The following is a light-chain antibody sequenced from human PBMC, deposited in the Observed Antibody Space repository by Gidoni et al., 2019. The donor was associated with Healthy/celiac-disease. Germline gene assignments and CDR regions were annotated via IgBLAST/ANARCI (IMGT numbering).Light chain of an antibody. V-gene: IGKV1-5*03. Sequence: DIQMTQSPSTLSASVGDRVTITCRASQSISSWLAWYQQKPGKAPKLLIYKASSLESGVPSRFSGSGSGTEFTLTISSLQPDDFATYYCQQYNNYSWAFXXXTKVEIK. CDR2: KAS. CDR3: QQYNNYSWA. CDR1: QSISSW. J-gene: IGKJ1*01.